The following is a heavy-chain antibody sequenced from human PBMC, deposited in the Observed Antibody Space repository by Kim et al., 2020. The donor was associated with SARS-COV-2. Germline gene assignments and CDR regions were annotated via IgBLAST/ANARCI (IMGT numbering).Heavy chain of an antibody. V-gene: IGHV3-11*06. Sequence: RFTISRDNAKNSLYLQMNSLRAEDTAVYYCASSPKPAHNYSGKQVWYFDLWGRGTLVTVSS. CDR3: ASSPKPAHNYSGKQVWYFDL. D-gene: IGHD4-4*01. J-gene: IGHJ2*01.